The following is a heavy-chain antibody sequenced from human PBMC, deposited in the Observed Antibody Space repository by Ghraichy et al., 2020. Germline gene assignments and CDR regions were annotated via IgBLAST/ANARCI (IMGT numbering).Heavy chain of an antibody. CDR3: AREPLGIDY. Sequence: GGSLRLSCAXXGXXLSSYWMSWVRQAPGKGLEWVANIKQDGSDKYYVDSVKGRFTISRDNAKNSLSLQMNSLRAEDTAVYYCAREPLGIDYWGQGTLVTVSS. CDR2: IKQDGSDK. CDR1: GXXLSSYW. D-gene: IGHD7-27*01. J-gene: IGHJ4*02. V-gene: IGHV3-7*03.